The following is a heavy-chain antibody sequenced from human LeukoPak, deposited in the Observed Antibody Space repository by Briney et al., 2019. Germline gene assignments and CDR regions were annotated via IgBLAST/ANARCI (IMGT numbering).Heavy chain of an antibody. V-gene: IGHV3-9*01. CDR1: GFTFDDYA. CDR3: ARGYGSGSYYQQPFDY. Sequence: QPGGSLRLSCAASGFTFDDYAMHWARQAPGKGLEWVSGISWNSGSIGYADSVKGRFTISRDNAKNSLYLQMNSLRAEDTAVYYCARGYGSGSYYQQPFDYWGQGTLVTVSS. J-gene: IGHJ4*02. CDR2: ISWNSGSI. D-gene: IGHD3-10*01.